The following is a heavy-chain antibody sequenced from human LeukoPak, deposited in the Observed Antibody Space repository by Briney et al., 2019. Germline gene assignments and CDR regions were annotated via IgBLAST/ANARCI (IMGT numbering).Heavy chain of an antibody. CDR2: MYYSGST. CDR3: ARPYYYDSRIDP. Sequence: SQTLFLTCTVSGGSISSGDYYWSWIRQPPGKGLEWIAYMYYSGSTYYNPSLKSRVTMSADTSKNQLSLKLSSVTAADTAVYYCARPYYYDSRIDPWGQGILVTVSS. D-gene: IGHD3-22*01. V-gene: IGHV4-30-4*01. CDR1: GGSISSGDYY. J-gene: IGHJ5*02.